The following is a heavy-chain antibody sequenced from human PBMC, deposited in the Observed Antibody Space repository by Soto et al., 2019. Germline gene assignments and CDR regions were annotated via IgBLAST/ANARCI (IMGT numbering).Heavy chain of an antibody. V-gene: IGHV4-34*01. Sequence: PSETLSLTCSVQGVSFSCFYLTLIRQPPGKGLEWIGEINHSGSSNYNPPLKSRVTMSLDTSRNQFSLSLNSVTAADTAVYYCARMAGPWYFDLWGRGTLVTVSS. CDR3: ARMAGPWYFDL. CDR2: INHSGSS. CDR1: GVSFSCFY. J-gene: IGHJ2*01.